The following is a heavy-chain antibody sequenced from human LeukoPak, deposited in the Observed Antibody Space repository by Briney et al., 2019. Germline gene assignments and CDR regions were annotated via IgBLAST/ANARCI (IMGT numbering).Heavy chain of an antibody. V-gene: IGHV3-64D*06. CDR3: ARYVYGYPDY. CDR1: GLPLSKYS. Sequence: GGSLSLFCSVSGLPLSKYSMLWVRQAPGKALEWVSTITSTGGSTHYADSVKGRFSISRDNSKNTLYLQMSSLRAEDTAVYYCARYVYGYPDYWGQGTLGTVSS. CDR2: ITSTGGST. J-gene: IGHJ4*02. D-gene: IGHD5-18*01.